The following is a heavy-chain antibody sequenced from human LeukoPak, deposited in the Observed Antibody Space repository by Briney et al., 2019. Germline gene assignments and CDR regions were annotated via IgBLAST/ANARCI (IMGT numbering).Heavy chain of an antibody. CDR2: IIPIFGIA. Sequence: CSEDVSCTSSGSTFSSYAVSWVRQAPGQGLEWMGRIIPIFGIANYAQKFQGRVTITADKSTSTAYMELSSLRSEDTAVYYCAREPEGSGYVPFDYWGQGTLVTVSS. J-gene: IGHJ4*02. CDR3: AREPEGSGYVPFDY. CDR1: GSTFSSYA. V-gene: IGHV1-69*04. D-gene: IGHD3-22*01.